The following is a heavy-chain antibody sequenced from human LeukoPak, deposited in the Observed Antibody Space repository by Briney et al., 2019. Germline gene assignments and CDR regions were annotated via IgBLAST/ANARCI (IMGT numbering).Heavy chain of an antibody. CDR3: AKDSYDDYAFGVNWFDT. V-gene: IGHV3-43*02. D-gene: IGHD4-17*01. Sequence: PGGSLRLSCAASGFTFADYAMHWVRQAPGKGLEWVSLISGGGGNTYYADSVKGRFTVSRDNSKNSLYLQMNSLRTEDTAFYYCAKDSYDDYAFGVNWFDTRGQGTLVTVSS. CDR2: ISGGGGNT. J-gene: IGHJ5*02. CDR1: GFTFADYA.